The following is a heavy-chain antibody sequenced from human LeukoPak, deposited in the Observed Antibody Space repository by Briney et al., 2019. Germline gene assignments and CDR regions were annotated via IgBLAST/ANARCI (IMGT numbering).Heavy chain of an antibody. CDR1: GFTFSGYE. Sequence: QPGGSLRLSCAASGFTFSGYEMNWVRQAPGKGLEWVSYISSSGSTIYYADSVKGRFTISRDNAKNSLYLQMNSLRAEDTAVYYCARDCGGGSCYGPYDAFDIWGQGTMVTVSS. CDR3: ARDCGGGSCYGPYDAFDI. J-gene: IGHJ3*02. D-gene: IGHD2-15*01. V-gene: IGHV3-48*03. CDR2: ISSSGSTI.